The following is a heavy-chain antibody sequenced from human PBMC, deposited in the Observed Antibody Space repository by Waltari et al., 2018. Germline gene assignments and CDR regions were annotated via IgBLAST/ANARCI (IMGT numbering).Heavy chain of an antibody. J-gene: IGHJ2*01. D-gene: IGHD2-21*02. CDR3: TRGAREEVVVTYLDWKVDV. CDR1: GFTFRDYT. Sequence: EVQLVESGGGLVRPGGSLRLSCVASGFTFRDYTMSWVRHTPARGLEWVWSISGRTTNIYYADSVKGRFAISRDNARTSLDLQMNSLKVEDTAVYYCTRGAREEVVVTYLDWKVDVWGRGTLVTVSS. V-gene: IGHV3-21*01. CDR2: ISGRTTNI.